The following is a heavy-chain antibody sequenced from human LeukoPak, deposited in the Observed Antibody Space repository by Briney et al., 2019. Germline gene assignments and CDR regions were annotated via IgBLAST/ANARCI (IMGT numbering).Heavy chain of an antibody. V-gene: IGHV7-4-1*02. Sequence: ASVKVSCKASGYTFTSYAMNWVRQAPGQGLEWMGWINTNTGNPTYAQGFTGRFVFSLDTSVSTAYLQISSLKAGDTAVYYCARDRLGVRGVIIGRWFDPWGQGTLVTVSS. CDR2: INTNTGNP. CDR3: ARDRLGVRGVIIGRWFDP. J-gene: IGHJ5*02. D-gene: IGHD3-10*01. CDR1: GYTFTSYA.